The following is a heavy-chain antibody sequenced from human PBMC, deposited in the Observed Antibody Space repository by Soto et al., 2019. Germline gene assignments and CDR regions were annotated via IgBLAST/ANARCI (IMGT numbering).Heavy chain of an antibody. Sequence: PSQTLSHTCPFSFGSISSGGYYLSFILKHPGKGLEWIGCIYYSGSTYYNPSLKSRVTISVDTSKNQFSLKLSSVTAADTAVYYCARGRSRAECEWFEPWGQGTLVTVSS. CDR3: ARGRSRAECEWFEP. CDR2: IYYSGST. D-gene: IGHD1-26*01. CDR1: FGSISSGGYY. V-gene: IGHV4-31*03. J-gene: IGHJ5*02.